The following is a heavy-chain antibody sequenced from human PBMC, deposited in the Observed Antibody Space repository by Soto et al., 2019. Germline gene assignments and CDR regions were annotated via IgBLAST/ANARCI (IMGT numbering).Heavy chain of an antibody. CDR2: VSSTGST. CDR3: AKGGTAKLIY. V-gene: IGHV4-59*03. CDR1: GATITHYY. Sequence: SETLSLTCTLSGATITHYYWNWIRQSPGKGLEWIVSVSSTGSTVFNPSLTSRVTVSLDTSKNQFSLKLTSVTAADTAIYYCAKGGTAKLIYWGQGTQVT. J-gene: IGHJ4*02. D-gene: IGHD1-7*01.